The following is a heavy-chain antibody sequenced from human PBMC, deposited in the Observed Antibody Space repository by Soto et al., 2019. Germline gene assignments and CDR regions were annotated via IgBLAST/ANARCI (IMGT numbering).Heavy chain of an antibody. CDR2: MNPNSGNT. CDR1: GYTFTSYD. J-gene: IGHJ3*02. Sequence: ASVKVSCKASGYTFTSYDINWVRQATGQGLEWMGWMNPNSGNTGYAQKFQGRVTMTRNTSISTAYMELSSLRSEDTAVYYCAKGYCSSNSCYVGVADAFDIWGQGTIVPVSS. V-gene: IGHV1-8*01. CDR3: AKGYCSSNSCYVGVADAFDI. D-gene: IGHD2-2*01.